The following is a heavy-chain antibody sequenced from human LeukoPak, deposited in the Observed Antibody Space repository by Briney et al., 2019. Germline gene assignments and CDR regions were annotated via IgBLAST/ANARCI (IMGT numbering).Heavy chain of an antibody. J-gene: IGHJ4*02. Sequence: GSLRLSCAASGSTFSDYYMSWIRQAPGKGLERVSYISGGSRYTNYADSVKGRFTISRDNAKNPLYLQMNSLRAEDTAVYYCAREYGSGSCFDFWGQGTLVTVSS. CDR2: ISGGSRYT. CDR1: GSTFSDYY. D-gene: IGHD3-10*01. V-gene: IGHV3-11*05. CDR3: AREYGSGSCFDF.